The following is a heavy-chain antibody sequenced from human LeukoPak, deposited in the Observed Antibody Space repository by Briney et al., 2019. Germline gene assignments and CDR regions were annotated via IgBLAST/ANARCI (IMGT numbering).Heavy chain of an antibody. CDR3: ARAQQLVFYPGDY. V-gene: IGHV3-21*01. D-gene: IGHD6-13*01. CDR1: GFTFSSYS. CDR2: ISSSSSYI. J-gene: IGHJ4*02. Sequence: PGGSLRLSCAASGFTFSSYSMNWVRQAPGKGLEWVSSISSSSSYIYYADSVKGRFTISRDNAKNSLYLQMNSLRAEDTAVYYCARAQQLVFYPGDYWGQGTLVTVSS.